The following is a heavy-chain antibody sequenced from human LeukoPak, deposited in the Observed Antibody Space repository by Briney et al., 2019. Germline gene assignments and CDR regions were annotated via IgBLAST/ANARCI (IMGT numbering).Heavy chain of an antibody. D-gene: IGHD3-10*01. CDR3: ARALGVRGVIPHYNWFDP. CDR2: ISAYNGNT. CDR1: GYPFTSYG. Sequence: ASVQVSCKASGYPFTSYGISWVRQAPGQGLEWMGWISAYNGNTNYAQKLQGRVTMTTDTSTSTAYMELRSLRSDDTAVYYCARALGVRGVIPHYNWFDPWGQGTLVTVSS. V-gene: IGHV1-18*01. J-gene: IGHJ5*02.